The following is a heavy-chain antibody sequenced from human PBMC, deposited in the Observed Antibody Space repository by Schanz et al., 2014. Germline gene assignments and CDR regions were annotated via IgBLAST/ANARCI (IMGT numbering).Heavy chain of an antibody. CDR2: ISGGGGTT. CDR1: GFTFSSYA. Sequence: EVQLLESGGGLVQPGGSLRLSCAASGFTFSSYAMSWVRQAPGKGLEWVSAISGGGGTTYYADSVKGRFTISRDNSKTTVYLQMNSLRAEDTAVYYCAASSGWHPSTDYWGQGTLVTVSS. V-gene: IGHV3-23*01. CDR3: AASSGWHPSTDY. J-gene: IGHJ4*02. D-gene: IGHD6-19*01.